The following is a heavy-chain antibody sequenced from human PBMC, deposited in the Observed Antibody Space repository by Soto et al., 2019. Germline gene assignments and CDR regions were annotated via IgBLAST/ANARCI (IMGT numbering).Heavy chain of an antibody. CDR3: ARDAKFSLSWYYYQGIDV. Sequence: QVSLQESGPGLVRSSETLSLTCTVSNDSFTSYYWNWIRQSAGRGLEWIGRVHVTGNIHYNPSLRSRVTMSSDSSSSQFFLRLTSVTAADTAVYYCARDAKFSLSWYYYQGIDVWGPGTTVTVTS. CDR1: NDSFTSYY. D-gene: IGHD2-8*01. CDR2: VHVTGNI. J-gene: IGHJ6*02. V-gene: IGHV4-4*07.